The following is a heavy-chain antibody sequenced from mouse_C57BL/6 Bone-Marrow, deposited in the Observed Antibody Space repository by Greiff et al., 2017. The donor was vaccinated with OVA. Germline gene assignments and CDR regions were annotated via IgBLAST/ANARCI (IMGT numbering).Heavy chain of an antibody. V-gene: IGHV1-82*01. CDR2: IYPGDGDT. CDR1: GYAFSSSW. CDR3: ARWRLRRRGGFDY. J-gene: IGHJ2*01. D-gene: IGHD2-2*01. Sequence: VQLQESGPELVKPGASVKISCKASGYAFSSSWMNWVKQRPGKGLEWIGRIYPGDGDTNYNGKFKGKATLTADKSSSTAYMQLSSLTSEDAAVYFCARWRLRRRGGFDYWGQGTTLTVSS.